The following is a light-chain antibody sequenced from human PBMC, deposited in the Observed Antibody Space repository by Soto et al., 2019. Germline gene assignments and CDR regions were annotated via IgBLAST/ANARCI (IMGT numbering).Light chain of an antibody. CDR1: HSVSSN. V-gene: IGKV3-15*01. Sequence: EIVLTQSPATLSVSPGERATLSCRASHSVSSNLAWYQQKPGQAPRLLSYGASTRATGIPARFSGSGSGTEFTLTISSLQSEDFAVYYCQKYNNWPLTFGQGTRLEI. J-gene: IGKJ5*01. CDR2: GAS. CDR3: QKYNNWPLT.